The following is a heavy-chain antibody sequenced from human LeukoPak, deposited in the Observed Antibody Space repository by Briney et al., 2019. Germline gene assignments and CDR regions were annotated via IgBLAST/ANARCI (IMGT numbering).Heavy chain of an antibody. J-gene: IGHJ4*02. CDR2: TYYRSKWYT. Sequence: SLTLSLTCAISGDSVSSNSAAWIWIRQSPSRGLEWLGRTYYRSKWYTEYAVSVKSRITINPDTSKNQFPLQLSSVNPEDTAVYYCARLGSGSNYWGQGTLVTVSS. V-gene: IGHV6-1*01. CDR3: ARLGSGSNY. CDR1: GDSVSSNSAA. D-gene: IGHD3-10*01.